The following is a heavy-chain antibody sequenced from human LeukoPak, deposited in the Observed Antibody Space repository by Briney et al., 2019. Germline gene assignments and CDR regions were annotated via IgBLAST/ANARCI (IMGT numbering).Heavy chain of an antibody. Sequence: ASVKVSCKASGYTFTGYYMHWVRQAPGQGLEWMGWINPNSGGTNYAQKLQGRVTMTTDTSTSTAYMELRSLRSDDTAVYYCARVRSTKGGGYSYGNPATSFDYWGQGTLVTVSS. J-gene: IGHJ4*02. CDR1: GYTFTGYY. CDR3: ARVRSTKGGGYSYGNPATSFDY. V-gene: IGHV1-2*02. CDR2: INPNSGGT. D-gene: IGHD5-18*01.